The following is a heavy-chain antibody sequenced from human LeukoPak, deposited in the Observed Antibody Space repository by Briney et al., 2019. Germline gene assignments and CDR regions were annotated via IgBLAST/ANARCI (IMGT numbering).Heavy chain of an antibody. CDR1: GYTLTESS. CDR2: FDPEDGET. CDR3: AILWFGTYYFDY. V-gene: IGHV1-24*01. D-gene: IGHD3-10*01. J-gene: IGHJ4*02. Sequence: ASVKVSCKVSGYTLTESSMHWVRQAPGKGLEWMGGFDPEDGETIYAQKFQGRVTMTEDTSTDTAYMELSSLRSEDTAMYCCAILWFGTYYFDYWGQGTLVTVSS.